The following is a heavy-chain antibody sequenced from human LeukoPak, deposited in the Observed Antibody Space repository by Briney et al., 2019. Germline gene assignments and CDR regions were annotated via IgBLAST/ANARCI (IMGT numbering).Heavy chain of an antibody. CDR1: GYSLSELS. Sequence: ASVKVSCKVSGYSLSELSMHWVRLTPGKGLEWMGGFDPEDGEAVYAQKFQGIVSMTTDTSTTTAYMELRSLKSDDTAIYYCARNAYNISSENYFDYWGQGTLVTVSP. D-gene: IGHD6-6*01. V-gene: IGHV1-24*01. CDR2: FDPEDGEA. CDR3: ARNAYNISSENYFDY. J-gene: IGHJ4*02.